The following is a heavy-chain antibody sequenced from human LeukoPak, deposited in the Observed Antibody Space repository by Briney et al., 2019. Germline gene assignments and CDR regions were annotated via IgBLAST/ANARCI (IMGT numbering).Heavy chain of an antibody. V-gene: IGHV4-39*01. CDR1: GGSISSSGFY. CDR3: ARHPHVDTAMGHNWFDP. CDR2: IYYTGST. Sequence: KPSETLSLTCTVSGGSISSSGFYWGWIRQPPGKGLEWLASIYYTGSTYYNPSLKSRVTISVDTSKNLFSLTLSFVTAADTAVYYCARHPHVDTAMGHNWFDPWGQGTLVTVSS. J-gene: IGHJ5*02. D-gene: IGHD5-18*01.